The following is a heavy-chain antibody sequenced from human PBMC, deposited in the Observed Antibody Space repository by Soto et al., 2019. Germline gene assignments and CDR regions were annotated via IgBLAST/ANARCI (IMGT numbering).Heavy chain of an antibody. D-gene: IGHD3-9*01. CDR2: IYYRGTA. J-gene: IGHJ4*02. V-gene: IGHV4-39*01. Sequence: QLQLQESGPGLVKPSETLSLTCSVSDDSINSDKYYWGWIRQPPGKGLEWIGSIYYRGTAYYNPSLQTRVTKSLDKSKSQFSLKVNSVTAADSAVYFCARLEGLATISYYFDFWGPGALVTVSS. CDR1: DDSINSDKYY. CDR3: ARLEGLATISYYFDF.